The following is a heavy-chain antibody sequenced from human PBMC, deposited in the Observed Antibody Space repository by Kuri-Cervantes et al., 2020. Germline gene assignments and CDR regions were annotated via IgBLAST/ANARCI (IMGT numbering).Heavy chain of an antibody. CDR1: GFTFSSFW. J-gene: IGHJ4*02. D-gene: IGHD6-19*01. V-gene: IGHV3-7*02. CDR3: AKGGSGWVSAVGY. Sequence: GGSLRLSCAASGFTFSSFWMNWVRQAPGKGLEWVANIKQDGSETYYVDSVKGRFTISRDNAKNSLYLQMNSLRVEDTAVYYCAKGGSGWVSAVGYWGQGTLVTVSS. CDR2: IKQDGSET.